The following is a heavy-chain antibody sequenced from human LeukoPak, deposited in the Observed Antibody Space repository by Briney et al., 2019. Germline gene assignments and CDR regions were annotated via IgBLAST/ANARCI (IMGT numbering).Heavy chain of an antibody. CDR3: ARALYYDSSGYYSSSYYYFQH. J-gene: IGHJ1*01. D-gene: IGHD3-22*01. CDR2: INPNSGGT. CDR1: GYTXTSYY. Sequence: GASVKVSCKASGYTXTSYYLHWVRQAPGQGLEWMEWINPNSGGTNYAQKFQGRVTMTRDTSISTAYMELSRLRSDDTAEYYCARALYYDSSGYYSSSYYYFQHWGQGTLVTVSS. V-gene: IGHV1-2*02.